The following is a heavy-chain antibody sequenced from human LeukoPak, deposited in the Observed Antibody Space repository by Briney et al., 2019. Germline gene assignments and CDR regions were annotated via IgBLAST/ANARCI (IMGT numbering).Heavy chain of an antibody. CDR2: INPNSGGT. Sequence: GASVKVSCKASGYTFTGYYMHWVRQAPGQGLEWMGWINPNSGGTNYAQKFQGRVTMTRDTSISTAYMELSRLRSDDTAVYYCARAPLEYSSGWYDIPAGYYYYYMDVWGKGTTVTISS. J-gene: IGHJ6*03. CDR3: ARAPLEYSSGWYDIPAGYYYYYMDV. D-gene: IGHD6-19*01. V-gene: IGHV1-2*02. CDR1: GYTFTGYY.